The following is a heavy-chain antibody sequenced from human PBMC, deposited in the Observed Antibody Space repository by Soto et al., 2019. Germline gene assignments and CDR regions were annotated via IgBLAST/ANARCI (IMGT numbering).Heavy chain of an antibody. CDR3: ARREIQGPIDY. CDR2: IYYSGTT. Sequence: QVQLQESGPGLVKPSDTLSLTCAVSGYSISSSNWWGWIRQPPGKGLEWIGYIYYSGTTYYNPSLKSLVTMSVDTSKDQFALKLTSVTAVDTAVYYCARREIQGPIDYWGQGTLVTVSS. J-gene: IGHJ4*02. V-gene: IGHV4-28*01. CDR1: GYSISSSNW. D-gene: IGHD1-26*01.